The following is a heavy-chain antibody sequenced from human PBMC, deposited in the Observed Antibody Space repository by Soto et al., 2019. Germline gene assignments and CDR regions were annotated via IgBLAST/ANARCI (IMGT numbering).Heavy chain of an antibody. CDR2: VYPGDPDI. D-gene: IGHD6-25*01. CDR3: ARDYTSTGYGLVY. CDR1: GYFFTHFW. J-gene: IGHJ4*02. Sequence: GESLKISCEASGYFFTHFWIGWVRQMPGKGLEWMGYVYPGDPDIRYSPSFRGRFTISRDNSKNTLYLQMSSLRVDDTAVYYCARDYTSTGYGLVYWGQGALVTVSS. V-gene: IGHV5-51*01.